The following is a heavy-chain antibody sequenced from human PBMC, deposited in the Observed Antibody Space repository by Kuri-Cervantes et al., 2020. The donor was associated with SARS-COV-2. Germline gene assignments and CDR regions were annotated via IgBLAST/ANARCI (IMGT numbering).Heavy chain of an antibody. J-gene: IGHJ4*02. CDR3: ARLTTVTTFDY. D-gene: IGHD4-17*01. V-gene: IGHV4-30-4*01. CDR2: IYYSGST. Sequence: SETLSLTCTVSGGSISSGDYYWSWIRQPPGKGLEWIGYIYYSGSTYYNPSLKSRVTISLDTSKNQFSLKLSSVTAADTAVYYCARLTTVTTFDYWGQGTLVTVSS. CDR1: GGSISSGDYY.